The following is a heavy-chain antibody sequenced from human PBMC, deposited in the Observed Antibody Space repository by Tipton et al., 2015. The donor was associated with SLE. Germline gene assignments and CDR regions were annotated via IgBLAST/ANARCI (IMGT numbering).Heavy chain of an antibody. J-gene: IGHJ5*02. CDR1: GYTFINNY. CDR2: ISAYNGNT. D-gene: IGHD1-26*01. Sequence: QLVQSGAEVKKPGASVKVSCKASGYTFINNYFHWVRQAPGQGLEWMGWISAYNGNTNYAQKLQGRVTMTTDTSTSTAYMELRSLRSDDTAVYYCARDHGGSYYGWFDPWGQGTLVTVSS. V-gene: IGHV1-18*04. CDR3: ARDHGGSYYGWFDP.